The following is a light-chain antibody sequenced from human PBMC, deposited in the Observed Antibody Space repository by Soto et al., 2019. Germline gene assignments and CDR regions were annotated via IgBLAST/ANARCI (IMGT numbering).Light chain of an antibody. V-gene: IGKV1-5*01. CDR3: QEYTTYPYT. J-gene: IGKJ2*01. CDR1: QTFNNY. Sequence: DIQLTQSPSTLSASVGDRVTITCRASQTFNNYLAWYQHKPGTAPKLLIYDASTLESGVPSRFSGSASGTEFTLTITSLQPDDLAMSYCQEYTTYPYTLGQGTKLEI. CDR2: DAS.